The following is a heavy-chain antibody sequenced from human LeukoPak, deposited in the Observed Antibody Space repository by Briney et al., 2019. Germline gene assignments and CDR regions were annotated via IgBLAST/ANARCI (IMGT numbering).Heavy chain of an antibody. CDR3: AKRTIAAAGYLDAFDM. J-gene: IGHJ3*02. CDR2: ISGSGGST. Sequence: GSLRLSCAASGFTFSSYAMSWVRQAPGKGLEWVSAISGSGGSTYYADSVKGRFTISRDNSKNTLYLQMTSLKVEDTAAYYCAKRTIAAAGYLDAFDMWGQGTMVTVSS. CDR1: GFTFSSYA. V-gene: IGHV3-23*01. D-gene: IGHD6-13*01.